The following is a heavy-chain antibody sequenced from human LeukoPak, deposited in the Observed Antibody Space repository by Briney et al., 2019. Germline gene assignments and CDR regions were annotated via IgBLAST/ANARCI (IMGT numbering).Heavy chain of an antibody. D-gene: IGHD3-10*01. CDR2: KNDIGNT. V-gene: IGHV4-34*01. CDR1: GGSFSVYY. J-gene: IGHJ6*03. Sequence: KPSETLSLTCAVYGGSFSVYYWSWIRQPPGKGLEWIGEKNDIGNTNCDPSLRSRVTISVDTSKNQFSLSLTSATAADTAVYFCARLGSVGYYNYQYMDIWGNGTTVTVSS. CDR3: ARLGSVGYYNYQYMDI.